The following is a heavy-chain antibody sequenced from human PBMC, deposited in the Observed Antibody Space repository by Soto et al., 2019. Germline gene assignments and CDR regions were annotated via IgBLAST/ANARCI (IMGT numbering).Heavy chain of an antibody. CDR1: GGSISSYY. V-gene: IGHV4-59*01. J-gene: IGHJ3*02. CDR2: IYYSGST. D-gene: IGHD1-26*01. Sequence: QVQLQESGPGLVKPSETLSLTCTVSGGSISSYYWSWIRQPPGKGLEWIGYIYYSGSTNYNPSLERRVTISVDTSKNQFSLKLSSVTAADTAVYYCARVPRVGATWGAFDIWGQGTMVTVSS. CDR3: ARVPRVGATWGAFDI.